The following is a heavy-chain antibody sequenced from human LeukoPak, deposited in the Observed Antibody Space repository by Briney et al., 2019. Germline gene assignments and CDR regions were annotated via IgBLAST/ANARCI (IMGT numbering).Heavy chain of an antibody. Sequence: AGGSLRLSCAASGFTFSSYGMHWVRQAPGKGLEWVAVISYDGSNKYYADSVKGRFSISRDNSKNTLYLQMNSLRAEDTAVYYCAKVDIVVVPAAGFDYWGQGTLVIVSS. D-gene: IGHD2-2*01. J-gene: IGHJ4*02. CDR2: ISYDGSNK. V-gene: IGHV3-30*18. CDR1: GFTFSSYG. CDR3: AKVDIVVVPAAGFDY.